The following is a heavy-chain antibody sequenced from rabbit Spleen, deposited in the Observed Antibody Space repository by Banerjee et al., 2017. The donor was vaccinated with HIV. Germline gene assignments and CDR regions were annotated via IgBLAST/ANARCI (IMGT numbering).Heavy chain of an antibody. V-gene: IGHV1S45*01. CDR3: ARGNSYFWGL. D-gene: IGHD8-1*01. CDR2: IYAGSSGST. J-gene: IGHJ3*01. CDR1: GFDLSSYYY. Sequence: QEQLVESGGGLVKPEGSLTLTCTASGFDLSSYYYMCWVRQAPGKGPEWLACIYAGSSGSTYYASWAKGRFTISKTSSTTVTLQMTSLTAADTATYFCARGNSYFWGLWGQGTLVTVS.